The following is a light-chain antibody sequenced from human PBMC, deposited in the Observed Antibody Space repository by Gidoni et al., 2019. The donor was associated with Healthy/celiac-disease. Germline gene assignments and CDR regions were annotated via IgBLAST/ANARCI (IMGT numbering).Light chain of an antibody. V-gene: IGKV3-20*01. CDR2: GAS. J-gene: IGKJ1*01. CDR1: QSVSSSY. CDR3: QQYGSSPET. Sequence: IVLTQSPGTLSLSPGERATLSCRASQSVSSSYLAWYQQKPGQAPRLLIYGASSRATGIPDRFSGRGSGTDFTLTISRLEPEDFAVYYGQQYGSSPETFGQGTKVEIK.